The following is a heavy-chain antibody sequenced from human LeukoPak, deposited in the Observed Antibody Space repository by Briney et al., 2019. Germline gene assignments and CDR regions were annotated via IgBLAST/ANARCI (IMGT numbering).Heavy chain of an antibody. CDR2: IYTSGST. J-gene: IGHJ6*03. CDR3: ARDFGYCSSTSCYYYYYYYMDV. CDR1: GGSISSYY. V-gene: IGHV4-4*07. D-gene: IGHD2-2*01. Sequence: SETLSLTRTVSGGSISSYYWSWIRQPAGKGLEWIGRIYTSGSTNYNPSLKSRVTMSVDTSKNQFSLKLSSVTAADTAVYYCARDFGYCSSTSCYYYYYYYMDVWGKGTTVTVSS.